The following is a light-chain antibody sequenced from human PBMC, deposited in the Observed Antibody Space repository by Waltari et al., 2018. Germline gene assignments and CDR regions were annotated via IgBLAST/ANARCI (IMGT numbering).Light chain of an antibody. CDR2: EVT. CDR3: HSYTGSRTYV. Sequence: QSALTQPASVSGSPGQSITIFCTATTNDVGAYNFVSWYQHHPGKAPKLIIYEVTKRPSGVSTRFSGSKSGNTASLTISGLQAEDEADYYCHSYTGSRTYVFGTGTKVTVL. V-gene: IGLV2-14*01. CDR1: TNDVGAYNF. J-gene: IGLJ1*01.